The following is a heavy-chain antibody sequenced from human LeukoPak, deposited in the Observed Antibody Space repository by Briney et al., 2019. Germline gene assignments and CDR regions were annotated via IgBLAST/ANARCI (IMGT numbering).Heavy chain of an antibody. CDR2: INPSSGST. V-gene: IGHV1-46*01. J-gene: IGHJ4*02. Sequence: RASVKVSCKASGYTLTDYHIHWVRQAPGQGLEWMGIINPSSGSTNYPRKFQGRVTMTRDTSTNTVYMELSSLRSDDTAVYYCALGAVAGTRLAHYFDYWGQGTLVTVSS. CDR3: ALGAVAGTRLAHYFDY. D-gene: IGHD6-19*01. CDR1: GYTLTDYH.